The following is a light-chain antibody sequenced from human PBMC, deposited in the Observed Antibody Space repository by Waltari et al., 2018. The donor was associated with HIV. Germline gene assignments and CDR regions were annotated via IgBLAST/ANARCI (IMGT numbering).Light chain of an antibody. Sequence: QSALTQPASVSGSPGRSIPLPCPGTRTNLGAYNLFSCYQQHPNKAPKLIIYDVSKRPSGVSLRFSGSKSGNTASLRIVGLQPEDEADYYCCSYGGVPILYVFGGGTTVTV. V-gene: IGLV2-23*02. CDR3: CSYGGVPILYV. CDR1: RTNLGAYNL. J-gene: IGLJ1*01. CDR2: DVS.